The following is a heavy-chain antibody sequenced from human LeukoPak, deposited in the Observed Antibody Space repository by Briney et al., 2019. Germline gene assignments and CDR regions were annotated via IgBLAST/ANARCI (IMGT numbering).Heavy chain of an antibody. CDR1: GFTFSDYY. D-gene: IGHD1-26*01. Sequence: GGSLRLSCVASGFTFSDYYINWIRQTPARGLEWVSYISSSGTIKDYADSVKGRFTISRDNAQTSLYLQMNSLRAEDTAVYYCAGEAPSGNLDYWGQGTLVTVSS. V-gene: IGHV3-11*01. J-gene: IGHJ4*02. CDR3: AGEAPSGNLDY. CDR2: ISSSGTIK.